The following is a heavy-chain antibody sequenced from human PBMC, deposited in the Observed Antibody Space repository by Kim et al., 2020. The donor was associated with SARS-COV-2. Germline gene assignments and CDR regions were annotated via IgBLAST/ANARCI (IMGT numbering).Heavy chain of an antibody. J-gene: IGHJ4*02. CDR2: GTT. Sequence: GTTNYNPSLKSRVTISVDTSKNQFSLNLNSVTAADTAAYYCAKGGDYFRYWGQGTLVTVSS. CDR3: AKGGDYFRY. D-gene: IGHD2-15*01. V-gene: IGHV4-34*01.